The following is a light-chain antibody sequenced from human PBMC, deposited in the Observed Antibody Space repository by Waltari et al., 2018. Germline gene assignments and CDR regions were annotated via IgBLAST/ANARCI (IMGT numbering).Light chain of an antibody. CDR2: GAS. Sequence: DIQMTQSPSSLSASVIDRVTITCQASQDISKYLSWYQQKPGKAPKLLIYGASNLETGVPSRFSGSGSRTDFTFTISSLQPEDVATYYCQQYDNLPVTFGQGTKVEIK. J-gene: IGKJ1*01. CDR3: QQYDNLPVT. CDR1: QDISKY. V-gene: IGKV1-33*01.